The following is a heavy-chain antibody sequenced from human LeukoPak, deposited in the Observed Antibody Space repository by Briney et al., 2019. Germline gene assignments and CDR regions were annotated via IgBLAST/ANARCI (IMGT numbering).Heavy chain of an antibody. CDR2: ISSSGSTI. CDR1: GFTFSSYE. CDR3: ARAQYSSSSKDAFDI. J-gene: IGHJ3*02. D-gene: IGHD6-13*01. V-gene: IGHV3-48*03. Sequence: GGSLRLSCAASGFTFSSYEMNWVRQAPGKGLEWVSYISSSGSTIYYADSMKGRFTIPRDNAKNSLYLQMNSLRAEDTALYYCARAQYSSSSKDAFDIWGQGTMVTVSS.